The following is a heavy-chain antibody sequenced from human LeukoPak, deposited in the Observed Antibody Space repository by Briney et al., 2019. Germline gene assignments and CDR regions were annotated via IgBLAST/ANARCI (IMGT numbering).Heavy chain of an antibody. CDR1: GGSVSSYY. CDR3: ARGYCRDDICQVFPY. V-gene: IGHV4-59*02. J-gene: IGHJ4*02. D-gene: IGHD2-21*02. Sequence: SETLSLTCTVSGGSVSSYYWSWIRQTPEKGLEWIGYMSYSGRTDYGPSLKSRVTMSVDTSKNQFSLKMSYVTAADTGVYYCARGYCRDDICQVFPYWGQGALVTVSS. CDR2: MSYSGRT.